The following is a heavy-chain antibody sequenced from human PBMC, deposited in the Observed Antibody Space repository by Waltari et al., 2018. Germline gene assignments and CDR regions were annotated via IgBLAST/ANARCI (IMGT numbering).Heavy chain of an antibody. CDR3: ARDGGTTGTTLYYLDY. V-gene: IGHV1-2*02. D-gene: IGHD1-1*01. CDR2: INPNRGGT. Sequence: QVQLVQSGAEVKKPGASVKVSCKASGYTFTGYYMHWVRQAPGQGLEWMGGINPNRGGTNYGQKLQGRVTRTRDTSISTAYMELSRLRSDDTAVYYCARDGGTTGTTLYYLDYWGQGTLVTVSS. CDR1: GYTFTGYY. J-gene: IGHJ4*02.